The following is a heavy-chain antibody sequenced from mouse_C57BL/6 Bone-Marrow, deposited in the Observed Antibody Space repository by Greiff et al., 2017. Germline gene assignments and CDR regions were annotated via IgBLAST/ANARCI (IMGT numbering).Heavy chain of an antibody. CDR3: ASYDYSEDY. Sequence: VQLQESGAELMKPGASVKLSCKATGYTFNGYWIEWVKQRPGHGLEWIGGLFPGSGSTNYNEKFKGKATFTADTSSNPAYMQLSSLTTEDSAIEYCASYDYSEDYWGQGTSVTVSS. D-gene: IGHD2-4*01. V-gene: IGHV1-9*01. J-gene: IGHJ4*01. CDR1: GYTFNGYW. CDR2: LFPGSGST.